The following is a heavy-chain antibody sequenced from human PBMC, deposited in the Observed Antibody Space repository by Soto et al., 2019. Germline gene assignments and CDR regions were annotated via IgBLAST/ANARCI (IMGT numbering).Heavy chain of an antibody. J-gene: IGHJ4*02. D-gene: IGHD2-21*02. Sequence: GGSLRLSCVASGFTFSSYAMTWVRQAPGKGLEWVSGISGSGGSTYYADSVKGRFTISRDSSKNTLYLQMNSLRAEDTAVYYCAKGGTTVVTHDFDFWGQGTLVTVSS. CDR2: ISGSGGST. CDR3: AKGGTTVVTHDFDF. CDR1: GFTFSSYA. V-gene: IGHV3-23*01.